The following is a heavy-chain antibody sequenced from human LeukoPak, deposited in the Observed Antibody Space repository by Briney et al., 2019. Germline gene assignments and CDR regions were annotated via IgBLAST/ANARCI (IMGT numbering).Heavy chain of an antibody. D-gene: IGHD6-13*01. CDR2: IYSGGST. CDR1: GFTVSSNY. CDR3: AITSFSSSWSLDY. V-gene: IGHV3-66*01. Sequence: GGSLRLSCAASGFTVSSNYMSWVRQAPGEGLEWVSVIYSGGSTYYADSVKGRFTISRDNSKNTLYLQMNSLRAEDTAVYYCAITSFSSSWSLDYWGQGTLVTVSS. J-gene: IGHJ4*02.